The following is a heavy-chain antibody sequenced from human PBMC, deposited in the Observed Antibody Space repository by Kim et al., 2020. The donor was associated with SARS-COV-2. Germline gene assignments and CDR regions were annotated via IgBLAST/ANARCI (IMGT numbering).Heavy chain of an antibody. CDR1: GYTFTTYA. J-gene: IGHJ3*02. V-gene: IGHV7-4-1*02. CDR2: INTHTGNA. CDR3: ARDKEDAFDI. Sequence: ASVKVSCKASGYTFTTYAINWVRQAPGQGLEWMGWINTHTGNATYAQGFTGRFVFSLDTSVTTAFLQISSLKPEDTAVYYCARDKEDAFDIWGQGTMVTVSS.